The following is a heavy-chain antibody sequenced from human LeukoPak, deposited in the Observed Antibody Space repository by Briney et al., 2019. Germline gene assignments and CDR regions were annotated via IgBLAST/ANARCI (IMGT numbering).Heavy chain of an antibody. CDR1: GFTFSAFW. CDR2: IKQDGSDK. V-gene: IGHV3-7*01. J-gene: IGHJ5*02. CDR3: ARARGIYCSGGSCYGSWFDP. D-gene: IGHD2-15*01. Sequence: PGGSLRLSCAASGFTFSAFWMNWVRQAPGKGLEWVANIKQDGSDKYYVDSVKGRFTISRDNAKNSLYLQMNGLRAEDTAVYYCARARGIYCSGGSCYGSWFDPWGQGTLVTVSS.